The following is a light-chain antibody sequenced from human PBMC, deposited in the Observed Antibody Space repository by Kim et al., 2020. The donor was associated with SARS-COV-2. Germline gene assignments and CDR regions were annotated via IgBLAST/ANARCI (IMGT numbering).Light chain of an antibody. CDR3: QQYGSSYT. V-gene: IGKV3-20*01. Sequence: EIVLTQSPGTLSLSPGERATLSCRASQSVSSSYLAWYQQKPGQAPRLLIYGASSRATGIPDRFSGSGSGTDFTLTISRLEPEDFAVYYCQQYGSSYTFGQGNKLDI. J-gene: IGKJ2*01. CDR1: QSVSSSY. CDR2: GAS.